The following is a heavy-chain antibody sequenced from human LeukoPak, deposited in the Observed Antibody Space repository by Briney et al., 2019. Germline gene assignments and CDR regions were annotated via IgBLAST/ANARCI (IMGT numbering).Heavy chain of an antibody. CDR1: GGSFSGYY. Sequence: SETLSLTCAVYGGSFSGYYWSWIRQPPGKGLVWIGEINHSGSTNYNPSLKSRVTISVDTSKNQFSLKLSSVTAADTAVYYCARGAGIYDYVWGSYRYPTIYYFDYWGQGTLVTVSS. D-gene: IGHD3-16*02. J-gene: IGHJ4*02. CDR2: INHSGST. V-gene: IGHV4-34*01. CDR3: ARGAGIYDYVWGSYRYPTIYYFDY.